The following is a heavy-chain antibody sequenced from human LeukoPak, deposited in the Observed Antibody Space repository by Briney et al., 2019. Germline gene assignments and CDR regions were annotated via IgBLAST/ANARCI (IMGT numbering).Heavy chain of an antibody. CDR3: ARGGAAGSYYYYGMDV. CDR1: GGTFSSYA. Sequence: GASVKVSCKASGGTFSSYAISWVRQAPGQGLEWMGGIIPIFGTANYAQKFQGRVTITADESTSTVYMELSSLRSEDTAVYYCARGGAAGSYYYYGMDVWGQGTTVTVSS. J-gene: IGHJ6*02. CDR2: IIPIFGTA. D-gene: IGHD6-13*01. V-gene: IGHV1-69*01.